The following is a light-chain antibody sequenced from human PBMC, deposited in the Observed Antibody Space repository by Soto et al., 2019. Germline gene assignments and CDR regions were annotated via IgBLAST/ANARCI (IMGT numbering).Light chain of an antibody. J-gene: IGKJ3*01. Sequence: IVMTQSTLSLLVTPGEPASISCRSSQSLLHSNGYHYLDWYLQKPGQSPQLLISLGSNRASGVPGRFSGRVSGTAFTLKTSRVEAADVGVYYCMQALQTVVTFGPGTKVDIK. CDR3: MQALQTVVT. V-gene: IGKV2-28*01. CDR2: LGS. CDR1: QSLLHSNGYHY.